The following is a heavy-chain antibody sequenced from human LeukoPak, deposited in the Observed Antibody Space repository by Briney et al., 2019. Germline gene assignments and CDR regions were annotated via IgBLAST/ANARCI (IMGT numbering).Heavy chain of an antibody. CDR3: ARWVDSRTKGFDY. CDR2: IHPSGGST. D-gene: IGHD3-22*01. Sequence: ASVKVSCKASGYTFSSYHMHWVRQAHGQGLEWMGIIHPSGGSTSYAQKFQGRITMTRDTSTSTVYMELSSLRYEDTAVYYCARWVDSRTKGFDYWGQGTMVTVSS. CDR1: GYTFSSYH. V-gene: IGHV1-46*01. J-gene: IGHJ3*01.